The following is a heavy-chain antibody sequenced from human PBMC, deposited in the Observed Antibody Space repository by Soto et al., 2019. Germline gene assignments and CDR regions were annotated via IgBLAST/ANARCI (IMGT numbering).Heavy chain of an antibody. J-gene: IGHJ4*02. D-gene: IGHD3-16*01. CDR1: GFTFSSHG. V-gene: IGHV3-23*01. CDR3: ASRGGSPYYFDF. CDR2: ISGRGDTT. Sequence: EVQLLESGGGLVQPGGPLRLSCAGTGFTFSSHGMTWVRQAPGKGLQWVSAISGRGDTTYYADSVKGRFTISRDNSKNTLYLQMTSLRAEDTAVYSCASRGGSPYYFDFWGRGTLVTVSS.